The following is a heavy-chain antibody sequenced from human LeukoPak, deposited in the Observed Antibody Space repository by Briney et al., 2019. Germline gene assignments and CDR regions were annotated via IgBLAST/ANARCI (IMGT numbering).Heavy chain of an antibody. CDR2: ISGSGGST. D-gene: IGHD3-22*01. Sequence: GGSLRLSCAASGFTFSDYYMSWIRQAPGKGLEWVSAISGSGGSTYYADSVKGRFTISRDNSKNTLYLQMNSLRAEDTAVYYCAKDHYYDSSGYYAHFDYWGQGTLVTVSS. V-gene: IGHV3-23*01. CDR3: AKDHYYDSSGYYAHFDY. CDR1: GFTFSDYY. J-gene: IGHJ4*02.